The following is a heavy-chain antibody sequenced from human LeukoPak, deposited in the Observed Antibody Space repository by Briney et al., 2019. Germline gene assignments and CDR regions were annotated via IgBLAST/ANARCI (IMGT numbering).Heavy chain of an antibody. CDR2: INTDGSST. CDR3: ARETGIAAALDL. Sequence: GGSLRLSCAASGFTFSSYWMHWVRQAPGKGLVWVSRINTDGSSTSYADSVKGRFTISRDNAKNTLYLQMNSLRAEDTAVYYCARETGIAAALDLWGQGTLVTVSS. D-gene: IGHD6-13*01. CDR1: GFTFSSYW. V-gene: IGHV3-74*01. J-gene: IGHJ5*02.